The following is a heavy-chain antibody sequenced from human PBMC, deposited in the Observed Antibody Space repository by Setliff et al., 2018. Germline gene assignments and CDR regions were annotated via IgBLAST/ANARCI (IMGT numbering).Heavy chain of an antibody. J-gene: IGHJ6*03. CDR3: AREGVDTRSSTDYRYYMDV. D-gene: IGHD5-18*01. CDR1: GYTFTTYA. V-gene: IGHV1-69*05. Sequence: GASVKVSCKASGYTFTTYAMGWMRQAPGQGLEWMGGIIPIFGTPTYAQEFQGRVTIITDESTSTAYMELSSLRFEDTAVYYCAREGVDTRSSTDYRYYMDVWGKGTTVTVSS. CDR2: IIPIFGTP.